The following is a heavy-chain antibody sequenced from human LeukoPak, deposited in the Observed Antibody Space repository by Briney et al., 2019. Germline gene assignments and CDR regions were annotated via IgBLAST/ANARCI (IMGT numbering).Heavy chain of an antibody. D-gene: IGHD6-19*01. CDR1: GFTFSSYA. J-gene: IGHJ4*02. Sequence: GRSLRLSCAASGFTFSSYAMSWVRQAPGKGLEWVSAISGSGGSTYYADSVKGRFTISRDSSKNTLYLQMNSLRAEDTAVYYCAKAPGYSSGRFRNSHFDYWGQGTLVTVSS. CDR2: ISGSGGST. CDR3: AKAPGYSSGRFRNSHFDY. V-gene: IGHV3-23*01.